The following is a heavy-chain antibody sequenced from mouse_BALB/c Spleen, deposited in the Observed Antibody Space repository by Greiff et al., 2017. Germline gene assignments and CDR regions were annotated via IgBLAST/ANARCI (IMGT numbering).Heavy chain of an antibody. V-gene: IGHV5-9-4*01. CDR3: ARAYYGYLDY. D-gene: IGHD2-9*01. J-gene: IGHJ2*01. CDR1: GFTFSSYA. Sequence: EVKLMESGGGLVKPGGSLKLSCAASGFTFSSYAMSWVRQSPEKRLEWVAEISSGGSYTYYPDTVTGRFTISRDNAKNTLYLEMSSLRSEDTAMYYCARAYYGYLDYWGQGATLTVSS. CDR2: ISSGGSYT.